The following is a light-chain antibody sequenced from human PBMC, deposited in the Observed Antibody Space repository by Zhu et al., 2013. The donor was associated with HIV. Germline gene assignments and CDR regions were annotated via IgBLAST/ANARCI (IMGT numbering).Light chain of an antibody. CDR1: QSVSSY. CDR2: DAS. V-gene: IGKV3-15*01. J-gene: IGKJ4*01. Sequence: EIVLTQSPATLSLSPGERATLSCRASQSVSSYLAWYQQKPGQAPRLLIYDASTRATGIPARFSGSGSGTEFTLTISSLQSEDFAVYYCQQYGSSPLTFGGGTTVEIK. CDR3: QQYGSSPLT.